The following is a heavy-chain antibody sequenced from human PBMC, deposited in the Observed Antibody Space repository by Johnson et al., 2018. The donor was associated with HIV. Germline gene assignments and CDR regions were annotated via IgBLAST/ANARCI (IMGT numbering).Heavy chain of an antibody. CDR2: ISYAGTNE. CDR1: GFTFSSYA. Sequence: QVQLVESGGGVVQPGRSLRLSCAASGFTFSSYAMHWVRQAPGKGLEWVAVISYAGTNEYYADSVKGRFAISRDNSKNTLYLQMNSLRAEDTAVYYCARDLHAFDIWSQGTMVTVSS. CDR3: ARDLHAFDI. J-gene: IGHJ3*02. V-gene: IGHV3-30*09.